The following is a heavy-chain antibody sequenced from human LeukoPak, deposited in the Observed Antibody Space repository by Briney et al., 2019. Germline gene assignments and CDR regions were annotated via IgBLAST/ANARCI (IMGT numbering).Heavy chain of an antibody. J-gene: IGHJ3*02. CDR3: ARPVAGTKNAFDI. CDR2: IYHSGST. D-gene: IGHD6-19*01. Sequence: TSETLSLTCTVSGYSIGSGYYWGWIRQPPGKGLEWIGSIYHSGSTYYNPSLKSRVTISVDTSKNQFSLKLSSVTAADTAVYYCARPVAGTKNAFDIWGQGTMVTVSS. CDR1: GYSIGSGYY. V-gene: IGHV4-38-2*02.